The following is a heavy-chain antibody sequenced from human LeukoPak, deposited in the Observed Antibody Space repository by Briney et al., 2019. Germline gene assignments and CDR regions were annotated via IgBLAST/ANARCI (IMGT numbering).Heavy chain of an antibody. CDR2: ITAGGGSA. D-gene: IGHD4-23*01. CDR3: AKDQSMDGGNVRGYFDP. Sequence: GGSLRLSCAASGFTFSSYAMSWVRQAPGKGLEWVSAITAGGGSAYYADSVKGRFTISRDNSKSTVYLQMNSLRAEDTAVYYCAKDQSMDGGNVRGYFDPWGQGTLVTVSS. V-gene: IGHV3-23*01. J-gene: IGHJ5*02. CDR1: GFTFSSYA.